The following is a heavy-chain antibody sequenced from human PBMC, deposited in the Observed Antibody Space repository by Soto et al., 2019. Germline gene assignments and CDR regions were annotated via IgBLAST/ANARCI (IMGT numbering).Heavy chain of an antibody. V-gene: IGHV1-69*12. J-gene: IGHJ4*02. CDR1: GGTFNNFA. CDR2: IIPIFGRA. Sequence: QVQLVQSGAEVKEPGSSVMVSCKASGGTFNNFAISWVRQAPGQGLEWMGGIIPIFGRANYAQKFLDRVTITADEFTTTAYMELTSLRSEDTAIYYCARDAYYYDGPTGVYYLDYWGQGTLVTVSS. D-gene: IGHD3-22*01. CDR3: ARDAYYYDGPTGVYYLDY.